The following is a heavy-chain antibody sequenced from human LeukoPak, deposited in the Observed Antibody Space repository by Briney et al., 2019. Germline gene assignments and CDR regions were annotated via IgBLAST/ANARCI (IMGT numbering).Heavy chain of an antibody. V-gene: IGHV3-33*01. J-gene: IGHJ4*02. CDR1: GFIFSDYG. CDR3: ARDSVGVPTDFDY. CDR2: IWNNGNNR. D-gene: IGHD1-26*01. Sequence: GGSLRLSRAASGFIFSDYGMHWVRQAPGKGLEWVAVIWNNGNNRYADSVRGRFTISRDDSKNTLYLQMDSLRAEDTAVYCARDSVGVPTDFDYWGQGTLVTVSS.